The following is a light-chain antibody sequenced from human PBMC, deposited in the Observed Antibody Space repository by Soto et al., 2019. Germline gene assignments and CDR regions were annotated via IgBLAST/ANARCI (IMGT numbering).Light chain of an antibody. CDR1: QSILSTFNNKNQ. Sequence: DIVMTQSPDSLAVSLGERATIRCESSQSILSTFNNKNQIAWYQQKPGQPPKLLIYWASTREFGVPDRFSDSGSGTDFTLTVSSVQAEDVATYFCQHYYTTPVTFGQGTRLEIK. J-gene: IGKJ5*01. CDR2: WAS. V-gene: IGKV4-1*01. CDR3: QHYYTTPVT.